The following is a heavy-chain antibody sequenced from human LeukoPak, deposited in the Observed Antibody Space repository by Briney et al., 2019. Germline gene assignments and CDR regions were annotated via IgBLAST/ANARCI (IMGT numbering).Heavy chain of an antibody. CDR3: ATRTSGAFDF. V-gene: IGHV3-30-3*01. J-gene: IGHJ3*01. CDR2: ISDDGSNK. Sequence: PGGSLRLSCAASGFTFSNYAVHWVRQAPDKGLEWVALISDDGSNKYYTNSVKGRFTISRDNSKNTLYLQMNSLRAEDTAVYYCATRTSGAFDFWGQGTMVIV. CDR1: GFTFSNYA.